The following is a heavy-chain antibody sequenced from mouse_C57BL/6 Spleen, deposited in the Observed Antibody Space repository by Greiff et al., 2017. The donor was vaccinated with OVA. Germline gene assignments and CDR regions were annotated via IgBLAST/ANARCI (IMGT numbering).Heavy chain of an antibody. V-gene: IGHV10-1*01. J-gene: IGHJ2*01. CDR3: VRGDGTFDY. CDR1: GFSFNTYA. D-gene: IGHD2-3*01. CDR2: IRSKSNNYAT. Sequence: EVGGGLVQPKGSLKLSCAASGFSFNTYAMNWVRQAPGKGLEWVARIRSKSNNYATYYADSVKDRFTISRDDSESMLYLQMNNLKTEDTAMYYCVRGDGTFDYWGQGTTLTVSS.